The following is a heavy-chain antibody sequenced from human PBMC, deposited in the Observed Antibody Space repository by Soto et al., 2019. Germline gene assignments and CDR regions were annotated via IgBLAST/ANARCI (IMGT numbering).Heavy chain of an antibody. CDR3: AKVLDSYGLYYYYMDV. D-gene: IGHD5-18*01. CDR1: GVTFSRYW. V-gene: IGHV3-7*03. CDR2: IKEDGSEK. Sequence: GGSLRLSCAASGVTFSRYWMSWVRQAPGKGLEWVANIKEDGSEKYYVDSVKGRFTISRDNSKNTLYLQMNGLRAEDTAVYYCAKVLDSYGLYYYYMDVWGKGTTVTVSS. J-gene: IGHJ6*03.